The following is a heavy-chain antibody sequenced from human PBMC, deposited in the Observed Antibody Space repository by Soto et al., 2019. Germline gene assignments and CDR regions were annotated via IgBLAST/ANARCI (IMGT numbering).Heavy chain of an antibody. CDR2: IYWDDDK. V-gene: IGHV2-5*02. CDR1: GFSLNTTGVG. Sequence: QITLKESGPSLVKPTQTLTLTCTFSGFSLNTTGVGVGWIRQPPGKALEWLALIYWDDDKPYSPSLKNRLTITKETSKNQVVLTMTNMDPVDTATYYCAHKGFGDLFFDSWGQGTLVTVSS. CDR3: AHKGFGDLFFDS. J-gene: IGHJ4*02. D-gene: IGHD3-10*01.